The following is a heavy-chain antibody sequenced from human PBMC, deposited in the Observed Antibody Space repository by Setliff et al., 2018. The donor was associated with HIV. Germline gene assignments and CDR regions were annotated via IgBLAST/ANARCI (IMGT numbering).Heavy chain of an antibody. CDR1: GYSISDGYY. V-gene: IGHV4-38-2*01. Sequence: PSETLSLTCAVSGYSISDGYYWGWIRQPPGKGPEWIGSIHHSGSAHFNPSLKSRVAMSVDTSENQFSLTLSSVTAADTAVYYCARSKTFYDFWGGYYTHGAFKIWGLGTMVTVSS. CDR2: IHHSGSA. D-gene: IGHD3-3*01. J-gene: IGHJ3*02. CDR3: ARSKTFYDFWGGYYTHGAFKI.